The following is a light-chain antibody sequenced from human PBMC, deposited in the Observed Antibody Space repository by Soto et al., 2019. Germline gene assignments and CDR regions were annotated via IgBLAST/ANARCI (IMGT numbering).Light chain of an antibody. J-gene: IGKJ2*01. Sequence: EIVMTQSPATLSVSPGERATLSCRASQSVSSNLAWYQQKPGQAPRLLIYGASTRATGIPARFSGSGSGTAFTLTISSLQSEDFAVYYCQQYNNLPPTFGQGTKLEIK. CDR1: QSVSSN. CDR2: GAS. V-gene: IGKV3-15*01. CDR3: QQYNNLPPT.